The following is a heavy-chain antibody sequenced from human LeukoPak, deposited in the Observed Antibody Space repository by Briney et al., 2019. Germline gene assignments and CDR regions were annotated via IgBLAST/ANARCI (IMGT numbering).Heavy chain of an antibody. J-gene: IGHJ4*02. CDR1: GHRFSSHW. D-gene: IGHD3-10*01. V-gene: IGHV3-7*01. CDR3: ARDGVRDGLYFNY. CDR2: IHQHGSEK. Sequence: GGSLRLSCAVSGHRFSSHWMRWVRHAPGKGLECVANIHQHGSEKYYVDSVKGRFTISRDKAKNSLYLQMNSLRADDTAVYYCARDGVRDGLYFNYWGQGTLVTVS.